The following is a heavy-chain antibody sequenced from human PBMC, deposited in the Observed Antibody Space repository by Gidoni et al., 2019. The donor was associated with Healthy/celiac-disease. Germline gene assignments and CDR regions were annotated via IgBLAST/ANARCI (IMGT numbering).Heavy chain of an antibody. Sequence: EVQLVESGGGLVKPGGSLRLSCAASGITFSSYSMNWVRQAPGKGLEWVSSISSSSSYIYYADSVKGRFTISRDNAKNSLYLQMNSLRAEDTAVYYCARGGPSWSDLFDYWGQGTLVTVSS. J-gene: IGHJ4*02. CDR1: GITFSSYS. CDR2: ISSSSSYI. V-gene: IGHV3-21*01. D-gene: IGHD6-13*01. CDR3: ARGGPSWSDLFDY.